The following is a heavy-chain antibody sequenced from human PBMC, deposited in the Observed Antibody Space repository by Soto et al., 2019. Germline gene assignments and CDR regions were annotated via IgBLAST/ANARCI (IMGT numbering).Heavy chain of an antibody. D-gene: IGHD3-9*01. V-gene: IGHV1-18*01. Sequence: GASVKVSCKASGYTFTSYGISWVRQAPGQGLEWMGWINAYNGNTNYAQKLQGRVTMTEDTSTDTAYMELSSLRSEDTAVYYCARYYDILTGYFDYWGQGTLVTVSS. CDR3: ARYYDILTGYFDY. J-gene: IGHJ4*02. CDR1: GYTFTSYG. CDR2: INAYNGNT.